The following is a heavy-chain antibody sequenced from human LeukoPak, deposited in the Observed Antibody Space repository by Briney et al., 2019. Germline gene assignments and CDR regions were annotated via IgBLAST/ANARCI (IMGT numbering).Heavy chain of an antibody. D-gene: IGHD1-26*01. CDR1: GFTFSSYA. V-gene: IGHV3-30-3*01. CDR2: ISYDGSNK. Sequence: GGSLRLSCAASGFTFSSYAMHWVRQAPGKGLEWVAVISYDGSNKYYADSVKGRFTISRDNSKNTLYLQMNSLRAEDTAVYYCARGPYVGATIVDYFDYWGQGTLVTVSS. CDR3: ARGPYVGATIVDYFDY. J-gene: IGHJ4*02.